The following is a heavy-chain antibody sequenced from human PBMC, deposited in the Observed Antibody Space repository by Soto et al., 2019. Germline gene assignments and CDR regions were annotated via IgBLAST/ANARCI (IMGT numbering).Heavy chain of an antibody. CDR2: INHSGST. J-gene: IGHJ6*01. Sequence: ASETLSLTCAVYGGSFSGYYWSWIRQPPGKGLEWIGEINHSGSTNYNPSLKSRVTISVDTSKNQFSLKLSSVTAADTAVYYCAGLSAGWYYYYYYYGMDVWGQGTKVTVSS. CDR1: GGSFSGYY. CDR3: AGLSAGWYYYYYYYGMDV. V-gene: IGHV4-34*01. D-gene: IGHD6-19*01.